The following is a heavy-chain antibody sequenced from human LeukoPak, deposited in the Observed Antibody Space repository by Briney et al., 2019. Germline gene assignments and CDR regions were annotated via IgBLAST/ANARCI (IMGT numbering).Heavy chain of an antibody. CDR2: IYPGDSDA. J-gene: IGHJ4*02. Sequence: GESLKISCKGSGYSFTSYWIGWVRQMPWKGLKWMGMIYPGDSDARYSPSFQGQVTISANNTISTTYLQCSSLEASDTATYYCASRRDLYSESYYHFDYWGQGTLVTVSS. CDR1: GYSFTSYW. D-gene: IGHD1-26*01. V-gene: IGHV5-51*01. CDR3: ASRRDLYSESYYHFDY.